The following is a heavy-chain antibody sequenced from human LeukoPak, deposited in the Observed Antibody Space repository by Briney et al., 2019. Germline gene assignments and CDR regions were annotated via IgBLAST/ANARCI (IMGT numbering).Heavy chain of an antibody. CDR1: GGSISGYC. J-gene: IGHJ6*02. CDR2: ICYSGSTNYSGST. V-gene: IGHV4-59*01. Sequence: SETLSLTCTVSGGSISGYCWNWIRQPPGKGLEWIGYICYSGSTNYSGSTNYNPSLKSRVTMSVDTSNNQFSLRLSSVTAADTAVYYCARLLWETGPTGGGFYGIDVWGQGTTVTVSS. CDR3: ARLLWETGPTGGGFYGIDV. D-gene: IGHD1-7*01.